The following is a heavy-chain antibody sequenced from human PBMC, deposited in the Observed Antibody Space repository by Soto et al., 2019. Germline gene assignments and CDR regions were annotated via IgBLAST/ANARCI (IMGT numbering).Heavy chain of an antibody. D-gene: IGHD3-3*01. CDR3: TTSNDFWSHYYYYHYMDV. J-gene: IGHJ6*03. Sequence: EVQLVESGGGLVKPGGSLRLSCAASGFTFSNAWMSWVRQAPGKGLEWVGRIKSKTDGGTTDYAAPVKGRFTISRDDSKNTLYLQMNSLKTEDTAVYYCTTSNDFWSHYYYYHYMDVWGKGTTVTVSS. CDR1: GFTFSNAW. CDR2: IKSKTDGGTT. V-gene: IGHV3-15*01.